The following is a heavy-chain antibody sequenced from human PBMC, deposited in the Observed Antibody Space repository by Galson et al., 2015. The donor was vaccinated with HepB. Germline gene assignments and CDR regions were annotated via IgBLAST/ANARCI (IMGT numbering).Heavy chain of an antibody. CDR2: ISSSSIYI. D-gene: IGHD3-22*01. Sequence: SLRLSCAASGFTFSSYSMNWVRQAPGKGLEWVSSISSSSIYIYYPDSVKGRFTISRDNAKNSLYLQMNSLRAEDTAVYYCVRDRNRRYYDTSGLGGFDIWGQGTMVTVSS. J-gene: IGHJ3*02. CDR3: VRDRNRRYYDTSGLGGFDI. V-gene: IGHV3-21*01. CDR1: GFTFSSYS.